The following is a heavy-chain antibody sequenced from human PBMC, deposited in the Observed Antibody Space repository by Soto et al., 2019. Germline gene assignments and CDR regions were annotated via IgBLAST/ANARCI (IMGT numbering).Heavy chain of an antibody. CDR1: GFTFSSYA. V-gene: IGHV3-23*01. J-gene: IGHJ4*02. CDR2: ISGSGGST. D-gene: IGHD3-3*01. Sequence: GGSLRLSCASSGFTFSSYAMSWVRQAPGKGLEWVSAISGSGGSTYYADSVKGRFTISRDNSKNTLYLQMNSLRAEDTAVYYCAKDYDFWSGYYGEIYWGQGTLVTVSS. CDR3: AKDYDFWSGYYGEIY.